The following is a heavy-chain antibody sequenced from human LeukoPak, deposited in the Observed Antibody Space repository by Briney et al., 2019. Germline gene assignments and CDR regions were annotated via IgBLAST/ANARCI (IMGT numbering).Heavy chain of an antibody. J-gene: IGHJ5*02. CDR1: VGTFSSYA. V-gene: IGHV1-69*13. Sequence: SVKVSCKASVGTFSSYAISWVRQAPGQGLEWMGGIIPIFGTANYAQKFQGRVTITADESTSTAYMELSSLRPEDTAVYYCAAGPGGYSYGYDNWFDPWGQGTLVTVSS. CDR2: IIPIFGTA. D-gene: IGHD5-18*01. CDR3: AAGPGGYSYGYDNWFDP.